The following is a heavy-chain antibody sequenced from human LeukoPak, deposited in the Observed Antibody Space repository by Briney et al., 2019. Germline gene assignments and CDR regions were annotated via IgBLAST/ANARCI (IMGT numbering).Heavy chain of an antibody. V-gene: IGHV4-31*03. CDR3: ARGKADYYDSSGYYEEGYFDY. CDR1: GGSISSGGYY. Sequence: PSQTLSLTCTVSGGSISSGGYYWSWIRQHPGKGLEWIGYIYYSGSTYYNPSLKSRVTISVDTSKNQFSLKLSSVTAADTAVYYCARGKADYYDSSGYYEEGYFDYWGQGTLVTVSS. CDR2: IYYSGST. D-gene: IGHD3-22*01. J-gene: IGHJ4*02.